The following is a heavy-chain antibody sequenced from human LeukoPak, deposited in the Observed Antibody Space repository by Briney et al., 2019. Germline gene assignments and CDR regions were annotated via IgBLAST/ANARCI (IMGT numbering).Heavy chain of an antibody. CDR1: GYSFTNYW. CDR2: IYPGDSDT. V-gene: IGHV5-51*01. D-gene: IGHD1-26*01. Sequence: GESLKISCKGVGYSFTNYWIGWVRQMPGKGMEWMGIIYPGDSDTRYSPSFQGQVTISADKSITTAYLQWNSLKASDTAMYYCARQRISGSYFGSAFDIWGQGTMVTVSS. CDR3: ARQRISGSYFGSAFDI. J-gene: IGHJ3*02.